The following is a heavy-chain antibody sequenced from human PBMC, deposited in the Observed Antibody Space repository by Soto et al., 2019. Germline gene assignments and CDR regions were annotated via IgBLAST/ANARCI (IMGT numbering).Heavy chain of an antibody. D-gene: IGHD2-2*01. V-gene: IGHV2-5*02. CDR1: GFSLSTDGVG. J-gene: IGHJ3*01. CDR2: IYWDDDQ. Sequence: QITLKESGPPLVKPTQTLTLTCTFSGFSLSTDGVGVGWIRQPPGKALEWLALIYWDDDQRYSPSLKTRLTITEDTSKNPVVLTMTNMDPVDTATYYCAHAYGGTSWPNDAFDVWGQGTVVTVSS. CDR3: AHAYGGTSWPNDAFDV.